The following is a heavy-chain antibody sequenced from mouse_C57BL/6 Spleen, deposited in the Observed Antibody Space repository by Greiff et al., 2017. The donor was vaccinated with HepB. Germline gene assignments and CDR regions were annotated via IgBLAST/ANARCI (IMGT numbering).Heavy chain of an antibody. V-gene: IGHV1-39*01. CDR2: INPNYGTT. Sequence: EVQLQESGPELVKPGASVKISCKASGYSFTDYNMNWVKQSNGKSLEWIGVINPNYGTTSYNQKFKGKATLTVDQSSSTAYMQLNSLTSEDSAVYYCARSWLLPQKFAFAYWGQGTLVTVSA. CDR1: GYSFTDYN. CDR3: ARSWLLPQKFAFAY. J-gene: IGHJ3*01.